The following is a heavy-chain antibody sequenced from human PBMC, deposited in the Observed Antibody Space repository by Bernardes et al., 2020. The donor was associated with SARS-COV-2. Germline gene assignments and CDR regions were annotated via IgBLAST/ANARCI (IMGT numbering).Heavy chain of an antibody. D-gene: IGHD4-4*01. Sequence: GGSLRLSCAASGFTFSSYAMSWVRQAPGKRLAWVSTINNGGGSTYYADSVKGRFTISRDNSKNTLYLQMNSLRAEDTVVYYCARESYSPLDYYYGMDVWGQGTTVTVSS. CDR2: INNGGGST. CDR3: ARESYSPLDYYYGMDV. V-gene: IGHV3-23*01. J-gene: IGHJ6*02. CDR1: GFTFSSYA.